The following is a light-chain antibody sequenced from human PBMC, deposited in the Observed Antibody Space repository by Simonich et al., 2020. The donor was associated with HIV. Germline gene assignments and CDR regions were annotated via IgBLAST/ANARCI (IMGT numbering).Light chain of an antibody. CDR3: LQHNSYPPT. J-gene: IGKJ4*01. Sequence: EIVLTQSPGTLSLSPGEGATLSCRASQSVSSNYLAWYQQTPGLAPRLLIYAASSLQRGVPSRFSGSGSGTEFTLTISSLQPEDFATYYCLQHNSYPPTFGGGTKVEIK. CDR1: QSVSSNY. CDR2: AAS. V-gene: IGKV3-20*01.